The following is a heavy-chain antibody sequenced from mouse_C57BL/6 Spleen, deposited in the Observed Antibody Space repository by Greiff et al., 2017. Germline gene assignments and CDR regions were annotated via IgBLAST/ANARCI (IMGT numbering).Heavy chain of an antibody. CDR1: GYAFTNYL. D-gene: IGHD3-2*02. Sequence: QVQLQQSGAELVRPGTSVKVYCKASGYAFTNYLIEWVKQRPGQGLEWIGVINPGSGGTNYNEKFKGKATQTADKSSSTAYMQLSRLTSEDSAVYFCARSQPGGFAYWGQGTLVTVSA. J-gene: IGHJ3*01. CDR3: ARSQPGGFAY. V-gene: IGHV1-54*01. CDR2: INPGSGGT.